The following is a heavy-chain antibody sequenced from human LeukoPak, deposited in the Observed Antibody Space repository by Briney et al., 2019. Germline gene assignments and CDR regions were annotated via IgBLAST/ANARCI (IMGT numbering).Heavy chain of an antibody. CDR3: ARDPFRGYCSGGSCYSENAFDI. D-gene: IGHD2-15*01. V-gene: IGHV1-18*01. J-gene: IGHJ3*02. CDR2: ISAYNGNT. Sequence: GASVKVSCKASGYTFTSYGISWVRQAPGQGLEWMGWISAYNGNTNYAQKLQGRVTMTTDTSTSTAYMELRSLRSDDTAVYYCARDPFRGYCSGGSCYSENAFDIWGQGTMVTVSS. CDR1: GYTFTSYG.